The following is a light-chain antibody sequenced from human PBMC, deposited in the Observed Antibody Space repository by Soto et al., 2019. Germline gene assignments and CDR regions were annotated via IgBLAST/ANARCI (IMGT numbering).Light chain of an antibody. CDR2: LNSDGSH. Sequence: QPVLTQSPSASASLGASVKFTCTLSSGHSSYAIAWHQQQPEKGPRFLMKLNSDGSHNKGDGIPDRFSGSSSGAERYLTISSLQSEDEADYYCQTWAGTGFSVVFGGGTKVTVL. CDR1: SGHSSYA. J-gene: IGLJ2*01. CDR3: QTWAGTGFSVV. V-gene: IGLV4-69*01.